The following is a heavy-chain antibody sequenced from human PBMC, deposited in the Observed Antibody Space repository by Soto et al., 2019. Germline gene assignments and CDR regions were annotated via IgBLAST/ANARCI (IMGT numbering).Heavy chain of an antibody. CDR1: GFTFSSYG. D-gene: IGHD3-10*01. CDR3: EKDKRAGEVTAAFDF. CDR2: ISDDGSNK. J-gene: IGHJ4*02. V-gene: IGHV3-30*18. Sequence: QVQLVESGGGVVQPGRSLRLSCAASGFTFSSYGMHWVRQAPGKGLEWVAVISDDGSNKYYADSVKGRFTISRDNSMNTLYLQMISLGAEDMAVYYSEKDKRAGEVTAAFDFWGQGTLVTVSS.